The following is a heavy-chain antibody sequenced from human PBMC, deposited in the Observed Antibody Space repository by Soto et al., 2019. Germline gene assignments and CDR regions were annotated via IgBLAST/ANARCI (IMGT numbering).Heavy chain of an antibody. CDR3: ARFYYDFWSDPDWYFDL. Sequence: QVQLVESGGGLVKPGGSLRLSCAASGFTFSDYYMSWIRQAPGKGLEWVSYISSSGSTIYYADSVKGRFTISRDNAKNSLYLQMNSLSAVDTAVYYCARFYYDFWSDPDWYFDLWGRGTLVTVSS. D-gene: IGHD3-3*01. CDR1: GFTFSDYY. J-gene: IGHJ2*01. V-gene: IGHV3-11*01. CDR2: ISSSGSTI.